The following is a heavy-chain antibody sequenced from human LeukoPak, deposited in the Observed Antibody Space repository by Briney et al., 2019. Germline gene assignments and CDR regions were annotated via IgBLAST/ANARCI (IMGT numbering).Heavy chain of an antibody. Sequence: ASVKVSCKASGYTFSGHYMHWVRQAPGQGLEWMGWINPNSGGTNYAQKFQGRVTMTRDTSISTAYMELSRLRSDDTAVYYCARGITRNRGFDLWGRGTLVTVSS. V-gene: IGHV1-2*02. CDR2: INPNSGGT. CDR1: GYTFSGHY. D-gene: IGHD2/OR15-2a*01. CDR3: ARGITRNRGFDL. J-gene: IGHJ2*01.